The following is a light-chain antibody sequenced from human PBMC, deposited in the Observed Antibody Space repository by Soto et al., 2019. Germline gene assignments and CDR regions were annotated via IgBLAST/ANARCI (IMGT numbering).Light chain of an antibody. CDR2: GSS. Sequence: EIVLTQSPGTLSLSPGERATLSCRASQSVNSNFLAWYQQKPGQAPRLLVYGSSTRAAGVPDRCSSSGSGTDFTLTISRLEPEDFAVYYCQQYGRSPLLYSFGQGTKLGVK. CDR1: QSVNSNF. J-gene: IGKJ2*01. V-gene: IGKV3-20*01. CDR3: QQYGRSPLLYS.